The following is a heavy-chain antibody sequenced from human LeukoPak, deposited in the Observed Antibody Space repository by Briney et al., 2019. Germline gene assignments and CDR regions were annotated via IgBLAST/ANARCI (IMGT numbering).Heavy chain of an antibody. V-gene: IGHV1-46*01. J-gene: IGHJ4*02. D-gene: IGHD6-19*01. CDR1: GYTFTTYY. Sequence: ASVKVSCKASGYTFTTYYMHWVRQAPGQGLEWMGIINPSGGGTTYAQNFQGRVTMTRDTSTSAVYMEVSSLRSEDTAVYYCARLEVAVAGTLEEGDYWGQGTLVTVSS. CDR2: INPSGGGT. CDR3: ARLEVAVAGTLEEGDY.